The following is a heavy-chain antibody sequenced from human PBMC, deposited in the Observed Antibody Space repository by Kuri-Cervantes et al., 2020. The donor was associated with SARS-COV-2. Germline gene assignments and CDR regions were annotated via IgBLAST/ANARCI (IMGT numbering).Heavy chain of an antibody. Sequence: TVKVSCKASGGTFSSYAISWVRQAPGQGLEWMGGIIPIFGTANYAQKFQGRVTITADESTSTAYMELSSLRSEDTAVYYCARGCDYVDWYFDLWGRGTLVTVSS. CDR2: IIPIFGTA. J-gene: IGHJ2*01. CDR1: GGTFSSYA. CDR3: ARGCDYVDWYFDL. V-gene: IGHV1-69*13. D-gene: IGHD4-17*01.